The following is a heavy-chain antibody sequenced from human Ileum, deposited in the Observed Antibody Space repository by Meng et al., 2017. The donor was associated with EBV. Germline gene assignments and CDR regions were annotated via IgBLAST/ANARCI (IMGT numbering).Heavy chain of an antibody. CDR2: IHSSGST. J-gene: IGHJ5*02. CDR1: GGAISSGGDY. V-gene: IGHV4-31*03. D-gene: IGHD3-10*01. Sequence: VQLQESGPVLVKPSHTLSLPCTLSGGAISSGGDYWSWIRQHPGKGLEWIGYIHSSGSTYYNPSPRSRLTISVDTSKNPFSLKLSSVTAADTAVYYCARASYGSGSPLGESWFDPWGQGTLVTVSS. CDR3: ARASYGSGSPLGESWFDP.